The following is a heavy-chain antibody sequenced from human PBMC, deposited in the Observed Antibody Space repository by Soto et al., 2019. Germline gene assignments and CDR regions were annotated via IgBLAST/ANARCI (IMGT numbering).Heavy chain of an antibody. Sequence: GGSLRLSCAASGFTFSSYSMNWVRQAPGKGLEWVSYISSSSSTIYYADSVKGRFTISRDNAKNSLYLQMNSLRAEDTAVYYCARVDGGVTGYDQYYYYYYYMDVWGKGTTVTVSS. CDR1: GFTFSSYS. CDR3: ARVDGGVTGYDQYYYYYYYMDV. J-gene: IGHJ6*03. D-gene: IGHD3-9*01. V-gene: IGHV3-48*01. CDR2: ISSSSSTI.